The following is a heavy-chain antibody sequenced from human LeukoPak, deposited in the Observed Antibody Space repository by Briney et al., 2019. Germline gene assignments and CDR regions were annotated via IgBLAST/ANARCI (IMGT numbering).Heavy chain of an antibody. CDR3: AKRSSTSSGYFDF. Sequence: GGSLRLSCEASGFTFSTFAMIWVRQPPGKGLEWVSSIFPSGGEIHYADSVKGRFTISRDNSKNTIYLQMNSLRAEDTAIYYCAKRSSTSSGYFDFWGRGTLVTVSS. CDR1: GFTFSTFA. D-gene: IGHD3-22*01. J-gene: IGHJ4*02. V-gene: IGHV3-23*01. CDR2: IFPSGGEI.